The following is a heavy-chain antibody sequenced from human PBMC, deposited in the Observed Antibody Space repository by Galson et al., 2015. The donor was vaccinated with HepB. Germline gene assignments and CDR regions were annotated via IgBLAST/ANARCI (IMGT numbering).Heavy chain of an antibody. J-gene: IGHJ4*02. D-gene: IGHD5-24*01. Sequence: PALVKPTQTLTLTCTFSGLSLSTSGGGVGWIRQPPGKALEWLALIYWNDDKRYSPSLKSRLTITKDTSKNQVVLTMTSMDPVDTATYYCALSSTRDGYTTFDYWGQRTLVTVSS. CDR3: ALSSTRDGYTTFDY. CDR1: GLSLSTSGGG. V-gene: IGHV2-5*01. CDR2: IYWNDDK.